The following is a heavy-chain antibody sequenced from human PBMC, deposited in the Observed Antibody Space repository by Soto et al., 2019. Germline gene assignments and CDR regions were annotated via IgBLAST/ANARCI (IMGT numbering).Heavy chain of an antibody. J-gene: IGHJ6*02. D-gene: IGHD2-15*01. CDR1: GFTFINAW. CDR3: TTGSVEGV. CDR2: IKTKTHGETT. V-gene: IGHV3-15*07. Sequence: EVQLVESGGGLGKPGGSHTLSCAASGFTFINAWMNWVRQAPGKGLEWVGRIKTKTHGETTDYAAPVKGRFTISRDDSKYTLYLQMSSLKADDTAVYYCTTGSVEGVWDQGTTVTVSS.